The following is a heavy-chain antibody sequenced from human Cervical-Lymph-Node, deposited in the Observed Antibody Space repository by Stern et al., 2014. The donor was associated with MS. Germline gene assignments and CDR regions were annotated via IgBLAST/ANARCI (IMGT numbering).Heavy chain of an antibody. V-gene: IGHV6-1*01. CDR1: GDSVSSNSAT. CDR3: ARDVSSSPDAFDI. J-gene: IGHJ3*02. CDR2: TYHRSRWYY. Sequence: QVQLVQSGPGLVKPSQTLSLTCAISGDSVSSNSATWSWIRQSPSRGLEWLGRTYHRSRWYYDYAISLKSRVTISPDTSNNQFSLRLNSVTPEDTAVYYCARDVSSSPDAFDIWGQGTMVTVSS. D-gene: IGHD6-6*01.